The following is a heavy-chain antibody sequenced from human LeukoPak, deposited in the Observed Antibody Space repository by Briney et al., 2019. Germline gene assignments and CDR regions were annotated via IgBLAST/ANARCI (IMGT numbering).Heavy chain of an antibody. V-gene: IGHV3-23*01. CDR3: AKDCSSTSCPTSDY. CDR2: ISYSGANT. Sequence: PGRSLRLSCAASGFTFNNYAIHWVRQAPGEGLEWVSLISYSGANTYYTDSVRGRFAISRDNSKDTLFLQMNSLRAEDTAIYYCAKDCSSTSCPTSDYWGQGTLVTVSS. D-gene: IGHD2-2*01. CDR1: GFTFNNYA. J-gene: IGHJ4*02.